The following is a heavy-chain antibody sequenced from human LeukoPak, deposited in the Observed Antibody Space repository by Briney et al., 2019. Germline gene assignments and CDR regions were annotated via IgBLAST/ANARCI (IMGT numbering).Heavy chain of an antibody. CDR1: GFTFSSYA. V-gene: IGHV3-23*01. J-gene: IGHJ4*02. CDR3: AKDRTPYGSEAGYFDY. D-gene: IGHD3-10*01. CDR2: ISGSGGST. Sequence: GGSLRLSCAASGFTFSSYAMSWVRQAPGKGLEWVSAISGSGGSTYYADSVKGRFTISRDNSKNTLYLQMNSLRAEDTAVYYCAKDRTPYGSEAGYFDYWGQGTLVTVSS.